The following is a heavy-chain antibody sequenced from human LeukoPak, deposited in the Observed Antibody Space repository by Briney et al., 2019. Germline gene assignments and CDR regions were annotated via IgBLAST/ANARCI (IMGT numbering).Heavy chain of an antibody. J-gene: IGHJ4*02. Sequence: ASVKVSCKTSRYTFTRHSMHCVRQAPGQGLEWMGIINPNGGRTTYAQKIQGRVTMTRDMSTGTMYMEMSSLRSEDTAVYYCARDNNGWAWDYWGQGTLVTVPS. CDR2: INPNGGRT. D-gene: IGHD6-19*01. CDR3: ARDNNGWAWDY. CDR1: RYTFTRHS. V-gene: IGHV1-46*01.